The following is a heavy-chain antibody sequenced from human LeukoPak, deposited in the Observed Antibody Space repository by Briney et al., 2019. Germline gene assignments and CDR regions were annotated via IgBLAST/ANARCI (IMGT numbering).Heavy chain of an antibody. Sequence: PSETLSLTCTVSGGSISSYYWSWIRQPAGKGLEWIGRIYTSGSTNYNPSLKSRVTMSVDTSKNQFSLKLSSVTAADTAVYYCARIIGILEYPYSYLDLWGRGTLVTVSS. CDR1: GGSISSYY. J-gene: IGHJ2*01. V-gene: IGHV4-4*07. CDR3: ARIIGILEYPYSYLDL. CDR2: IYTSGST. D-gene: IGHD3-3*01.